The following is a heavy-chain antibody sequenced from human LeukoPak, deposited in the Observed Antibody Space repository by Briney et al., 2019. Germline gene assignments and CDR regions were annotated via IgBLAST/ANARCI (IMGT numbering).Heavy chain of an antibody. D-gene: IGHD6-13*01. Sequence: GASVKVSCKASGYTFTSYDINWVRQATGQGLEWMGRMNPNSGNTGYAQKFQGRVTMTRNTSISTAYMELSSLRSEDTAVYYCARAEGSSSWYLVWGQGTLVTVSS. CDR3: ARAEGSSSWYLV. V-gene: IGHV1-8*01. CDR2: MNPNSGNT. CDR1: GYTFTSYD. J-gene: IGHJ4*02.